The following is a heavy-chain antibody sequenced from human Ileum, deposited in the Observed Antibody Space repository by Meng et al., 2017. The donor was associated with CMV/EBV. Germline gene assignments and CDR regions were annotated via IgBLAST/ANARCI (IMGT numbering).Heavy chain of an antibody. V-gene: IGHV7-4-1*02. CDR3: ARDGLNERYFDY. J-gene: IGHJ4*02. Sequence: CKASGYTFSNNNLIWVRQAPGQGPEWMGWIDTHTGNPTYARDFTGWFVFSLDTSVSTAYLQISSLKAEDTAVYYCARDGLNERYFDYWGQGTLVTVSS. CDR2: IDTHTGNP. CDR1: GYTFSNNN. D-gene: IGHD6-25*01.